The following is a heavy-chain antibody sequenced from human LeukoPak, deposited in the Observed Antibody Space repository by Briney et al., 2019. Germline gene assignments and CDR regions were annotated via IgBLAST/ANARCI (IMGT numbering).Heavy chain of an antibody. CDR3: ARDPMVRGVRVNWFDP. V-gene: IGHV3-48*04. J-gene: IGHJ5*02. Sequence: GGSLRLSCAASGFTFSSYSMNWVRQAPGKGLEWVSYISSSSSTIYYADSVKGRFTISRDNAKNSLYLQMNSLRAEDTAVYYYARDPMVRGVRVNWFDPWGQGTLVTVSS. CDR2: ISSSSSTI. D-gene: IGHD3-10*01. CDR1: GFTFSSYS.